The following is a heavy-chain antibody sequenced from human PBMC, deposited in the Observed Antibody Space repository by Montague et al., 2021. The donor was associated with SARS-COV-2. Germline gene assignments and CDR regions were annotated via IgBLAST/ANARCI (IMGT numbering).Heavy chain of an antibody. CDR1: VDCVSDYY. V-gene: IGHV4-59*02. D-gene: IGHD3-10*01. CDR2: IFRSGAT. Sequence: SETLSLTCTGAVDCVSDYYWSWIRKAPGLRLERIGYIFRSGATNYNPPLKSRVIISLDTSKSQFSLRLSSVTAADTAIYYCARTSRGSRYFYGVDVWGQGTTVTVSS. J-gene: IGHJ6*02. CDR3: ARTSRGSRYFYGVDV.